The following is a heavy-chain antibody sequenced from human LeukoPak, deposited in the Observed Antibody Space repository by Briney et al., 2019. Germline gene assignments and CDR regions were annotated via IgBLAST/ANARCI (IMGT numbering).Heavy chain of an antibody. CDR2: IYPGDSDT. J-gene: IGHJ4*02. Sequence: GESLKISCKGSGYSFTSYWIAWVRQMPGKGLEWTGIIYPGDSDTRYSPSFQGQVTISADKSISTAYLQWSSLKASDTAMYYCARQDYYGSGSYYAPSYYWGQGTLVTVSS. CDR3: ARQDYYGSGSYYAPSYY. D-gene: IGHD3-10*01. CDR1: GYSFTSYW. V-gene: IGHV5-51*01.